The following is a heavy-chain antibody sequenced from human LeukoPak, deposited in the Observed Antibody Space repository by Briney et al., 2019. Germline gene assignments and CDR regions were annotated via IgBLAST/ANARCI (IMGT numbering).Heavy chain of an antibody. CDR1: GFTFSNFW. CDR2: MRQDGSEK. V-gene: IGHV3-7*04. Sequence: GGSLRLSCAASGFTFSNFWMTWVRQAPGKGLEWVANMRQDGSEKFYVDSVKGRFTISRDNAKSSLYLQMNSPRVEDTAVYYCARDAGNSGYDLLDLWGQGTLVTVSS. J-gene: IGHJ5*02. CDR3: ARDAGNSGYDLLDL. D-gene: IGHD5-12*01.